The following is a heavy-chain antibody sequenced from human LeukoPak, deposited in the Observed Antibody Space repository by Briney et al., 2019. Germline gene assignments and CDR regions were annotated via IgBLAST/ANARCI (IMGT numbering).Heavy chain of an antibody. CDR3: ARVLRVGGSGWTRESFDY. D-gene: IGHD6-19*01. Sequence: GASVKVSCKASGGTFSSYAISWGRQAPGQGREWMGRIIPILGIANYAQKFQGRVTITADKSTRPGSMALSSLRSEATAVYYCARVLRVGGSGWTRESFDYWGQGNLVTVSS. J-gene: IGHJ4*02. V-gene: IGHV1-69*04. CDR1: GGTFSSYA. CDR2: IIPILGIA.